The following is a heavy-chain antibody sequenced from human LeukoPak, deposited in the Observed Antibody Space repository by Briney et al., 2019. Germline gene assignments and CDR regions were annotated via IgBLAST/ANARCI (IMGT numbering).Heavy chain of an antibody. J-gene: IGHJ4*02. V-gene: IGHV4-4*07. Sequence: PSETLSLTCTVSGGSISSYYWSCIRQPAGKGLEWIGRIYTSGSTNYNPSLKSRVTISLDTSKNQFSLRLSSVTAADTAVYYCARGPGYYGSGSYPSVYWGQGTLVTVSS. CDR2: IYTSGST. CDR1: GGSISSYY. CDR3: ARGPGYYGSGSYPSVY. D-gene: IGHD3-10*01.